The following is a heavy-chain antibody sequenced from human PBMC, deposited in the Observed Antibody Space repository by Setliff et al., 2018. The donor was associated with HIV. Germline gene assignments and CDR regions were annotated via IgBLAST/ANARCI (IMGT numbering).Heavy chain of an antibody. Sequence: SVKVSCKASGGTFSSYGISWVRQAPGQGLEWMGGIIPMFGTGFYAQKFRDRVTITTDENRSTAYMELNSLRPEDTAVYYCARVGGQWLSGYYYYYAMDVWGQGTTVTVSS. V-gene: IGHV1-69*05. CDR3: ARVGGQWLSGYYYYYAMDV. CDR2: IIPMFGTG. CDR1: GGTFSSYG. J-gene: IGHJ6*02. D-gene: IGHD6-19*01.